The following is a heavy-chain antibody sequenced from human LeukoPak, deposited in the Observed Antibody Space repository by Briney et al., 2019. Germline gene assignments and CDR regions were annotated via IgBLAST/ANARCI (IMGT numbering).Heavy chain of an antibody. CDR3: AFIGRYCSSTSCSFDY. V-gene: IGHV1-2*02. J-gene: IGHJ4*02. Sequence: GASVKVSCKASGYTFTGYYMHWVRQAPGQGLEWMGWINPNSGGTNYAQKFQGRVTMTRDTSISTAYMELSRLRSDDTAVYYCAFIGRYCSSTSCSFDYWGQGTLVIVSS. D-gene: IGHD2-2*01. CDR2: INPNSGGT. CDR1: GYTFTGYY.